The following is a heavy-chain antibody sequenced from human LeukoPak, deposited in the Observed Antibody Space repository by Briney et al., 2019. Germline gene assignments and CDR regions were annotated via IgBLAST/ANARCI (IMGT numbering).Heavy chain of an antibody. Sequence: SVKVSCKASGGTFSRYTISWVRQAPGQGLEWMGGIIPMFDIPKYAQKFKGRVTTTADESSSTAYMELSSLRSEDTAIYYCASAGIAVAGDGNWFDPWGQGTLVTVSP. CDR3: ASAGIAVAGDGNWFDP. CDR1: GGTFSRYT. J-gene: IGHJ5*02. CDR2: IIPMFDIP. D-gene: IGHD6-19*01. V-gene: IGHV1-69*13.